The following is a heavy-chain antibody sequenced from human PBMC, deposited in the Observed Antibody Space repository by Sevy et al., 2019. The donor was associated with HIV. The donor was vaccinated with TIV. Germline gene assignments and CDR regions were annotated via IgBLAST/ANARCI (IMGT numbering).Heavy chain of an antibody. Sequence: GGYLRLSCAASGFNFNKYGMRWVRQAPGKGLEYVASIKGDGSEKYYMDSVKGRFTISRDNAENSVYLQMNSLRAEDTAVYHCGGAGAFGTYDSWGQGTLVTVSS. D-gene: IGHD3-10*01. CDR2: IKGDGSEK. CDR1: GFNFNKYG. J-gene: IGHJ4*02. V-gene: IGHV3-7*01. CDR3: GGAGAFGTYDS.